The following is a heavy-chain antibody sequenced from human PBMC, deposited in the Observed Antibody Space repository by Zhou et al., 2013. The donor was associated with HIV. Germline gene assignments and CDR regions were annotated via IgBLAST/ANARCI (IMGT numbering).Heavy chain of an antibody. CDR1: GYTFTGYY. D-gene: IGHD6-19*01. Sequence: QVQLVQSGAEVKKPGASVKVSCKASGYTFTGYYMHWVRQAPGQGLEWMGWINPNSGGTNYAQKFQGRVTMTRDTSISTAYMELSRLRSDDTAVYYCARALPLDSSGWKNRGWFDPWGQGTLVTVSS. V-gene: IGHV1-2*02. CDR3: ARALPLDSSGWKNRGWFDP. CDR2: INPNSGGT. J-gene: IGHJ5*02.